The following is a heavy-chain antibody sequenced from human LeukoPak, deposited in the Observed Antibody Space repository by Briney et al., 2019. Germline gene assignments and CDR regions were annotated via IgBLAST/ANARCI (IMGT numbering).Heavy chain of an antibody. CDR3: AKEPNWAFFDY. V-gene: IGHV3-23*01. CDR1: GFTFGSYG. Sequence: GGSLRLSCVASGFTFGSYGMSWARQAPGKGLEWVSIISGSGGSTYYADSVKGRFTISRDNSKNTLYLQMNSLRAEDTAVYYCAKEPNWAFFDYWGQGTLVAVSS. J-gene: IGHJ4*02. D-gene: IGHD7-27*01. CDR2: ISGSGGST.